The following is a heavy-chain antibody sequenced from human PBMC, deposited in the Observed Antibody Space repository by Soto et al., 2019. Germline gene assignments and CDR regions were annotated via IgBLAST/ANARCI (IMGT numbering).Heavy chain of an antibody. D-gene: IGHD2-21*02. Sequence: EAQLVESGGGVVQPGGSLRLSCAASGFNFSPYWMHWVRQTPGKGLVWVTRINAEGNTIYADSVKGRFTISRDNAKNMLYLQMTSLRAEDTAVYFCARGSNTAFDPWGQGTLVTVSS. CDR3: ARGSNTAFDP. CDR1: GFNFSPYW. CDR2: INAEGNT. V-gene: IGHV3-74*01. J-gene: IGHJ5*02.